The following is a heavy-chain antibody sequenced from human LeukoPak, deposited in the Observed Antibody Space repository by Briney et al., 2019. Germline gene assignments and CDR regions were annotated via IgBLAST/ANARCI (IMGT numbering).Heavy chain of an antibody. V-gene: IGHV1-3*01. D-gene: IGHD6-19*01. CDR1: GYTFTSYA. Sequence: GASVKVSCKASGYTFTSYAMHWVRQAPGQRLEWMGWINAGNGNTKYSQKLQGRVTITRDTSASTAYMELSSLRSEDTAVYYCAREDGQWLMFDYWGQGTLVTVSS. CDR3: AREDGQWLMFDY. CDR2: INAGNGNT. J-gene: IGHJ4*02.